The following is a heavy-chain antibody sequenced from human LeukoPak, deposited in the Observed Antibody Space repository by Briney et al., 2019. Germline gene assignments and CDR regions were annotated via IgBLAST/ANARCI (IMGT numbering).Heavy chain of an antibody. CDR2: INPNSGGT. CDR3: ARVDGSGTYFDY. V-gene: IGHV1-2*02. CDR1: GYTFTSYG. D-gene: IGHD3-10*01. Sequence: GASVKVSCKASGYTFTSYGISWVRQAPGQGLEWMGWINPNSGGTNYAQKFQGRVTMTRDTSISTAYMELSRLRSDDTAVYYCARVDGSGTYFDYWGQGTLVTVSS. J-gene: IGHJ4*02.